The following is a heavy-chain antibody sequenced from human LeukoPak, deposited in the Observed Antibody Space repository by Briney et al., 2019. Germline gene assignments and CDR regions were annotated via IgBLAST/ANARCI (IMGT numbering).Heavy chain of an antibody. V-gene: IGHV1-2*02. CDR3: VRAGRYGSGSYQDY. Sequence: ASVKVSCKASGYTFTGYYMHWVRQAPGQGLEWMGWINPNSGGTNYAQKFQGRVTMTKDTSISTAYMELSRLRSDDTAVYYCVRAGRYGSGSYQDYWGQGTLVTVSS. J-gene: IGHJ4*02. D-gene: IGHD3-10*01. CDR2: INPNSGGT. CDR1: GYTFTGYY.